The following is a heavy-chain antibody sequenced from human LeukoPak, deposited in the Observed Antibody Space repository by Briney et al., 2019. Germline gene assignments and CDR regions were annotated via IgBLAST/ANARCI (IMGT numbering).Heavy chain of an antibody. CDR3: ANTVTFGGALRGD. CDR1: GFTFNSYS. Sequence: KAGGSLRLSCAASGFTFNSYSMNWVRQAPGKGLEWVSSISSSSSNIYYADSVKGRFTISRDNAKNSLYLQMNSLRAEDTAVYYCANTVTFGGALRGDWGQGTLVTVSS. D-gene: IGHD3-16*01. J-gene: IGHJ4*02. CDR2: ISSSSSNI. V-gene: IGHV3-21*01.